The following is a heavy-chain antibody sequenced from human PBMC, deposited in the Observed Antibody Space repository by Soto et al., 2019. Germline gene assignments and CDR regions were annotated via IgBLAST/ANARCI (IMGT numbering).Heavy chain of an antibody. CDR3: ARDYQYNFDF. J-gene: IGHJ4*02. D-gene: IGHD2-2*01. V-gene: IGHV3-48*02. CDR1: GFTFSAFT. CDR2: ISTGSGIM. Sequence: GGSLRLSCAASGFTFSAFTMNWVRQAPGKGLEWVSYISTGSGIMSYADSVKGRFTVSRDNAKGSLYLQMNSLRDEDTAVYYCARDYQYNFDFWGQGTVVTISS.